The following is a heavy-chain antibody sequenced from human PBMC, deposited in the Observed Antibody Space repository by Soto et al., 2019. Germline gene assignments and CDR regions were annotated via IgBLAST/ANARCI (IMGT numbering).Heavy chain of an antibody. Sequence: SVKVSCKASGGTFSSYTISWVRQAPGQGLEWMGWIIPILGIANYAQKFQGRVTITTDKSTSTAYMELRSLRSEDSAVYYCARGSYYGSGSGNWFDPWGQGTLVTVSS. D-gene: IGHD3-10*01. CDR3: ARGSYYGSGSGNWFDP. V-gene: IGHV1-69*10. J-gene: IGHJ5*02. CDR1: GGTFSSYT. CDR2: IIPILGIA.